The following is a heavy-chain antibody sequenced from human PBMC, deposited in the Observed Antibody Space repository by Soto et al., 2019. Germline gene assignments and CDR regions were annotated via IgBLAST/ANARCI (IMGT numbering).Heavy chain of an antibody. CDR1: GYNFAGYW. CDR2: IYPSDSDT. J-gene: IGHJ4*02. CDR3: ARGGVSTRTFDY. Sequence: GESLKISCKGSGYNFAGYWIAWVRQMPGKGLELMGIIYPSDSDTRYRPSFQGQVTISADKSISSAYLQWSRRRATDTAMYYCARGGVSTRTFDYWGQGTPVTVSS. D-gene: IGHD3-3*01. V-gene: IGHV5-51*01.